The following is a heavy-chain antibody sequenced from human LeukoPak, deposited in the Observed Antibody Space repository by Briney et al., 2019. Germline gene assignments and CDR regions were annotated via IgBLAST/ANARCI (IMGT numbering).Heavy chain of an antibody. V-gene: IGHV4-59*01. D-gene: IGHD2-15*01. J-gene: IGHJ4*02. CDR2: IYYSGST. Sequence: SETLSLTCTVSGGSISSYYWSWIRQPPGKGLEWIGYIYYSGSTNYNPSLKSRITTSVDTSKNQFSLKLSSVTAADTAVYYCASLYCSGGSCPLDYWGQGTLVTVSS. CDR3: ASLYCSGGSCPLDY. CDR1: GGSISSYY.